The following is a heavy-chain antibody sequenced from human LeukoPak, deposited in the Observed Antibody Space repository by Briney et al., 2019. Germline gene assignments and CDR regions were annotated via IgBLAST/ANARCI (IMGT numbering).Heavy chain of an antibody. CDR1: GGSINNHY. CDR2: IYYSGST. J-gene: IGHJ6*03. Sequence: SETLSLTCTVSGGSINNHYWSWIRQPPGKGLEWIGYIYYSGSTNYNPSLKSRVTISVDTSKNQLSLKLSSVTAADTAVYYCARGVTSYYYYYMDVWGKGTTVTVSS. V-gene: IGHV4-59*11. CDR3: ARGVTSYYYYYMDV.